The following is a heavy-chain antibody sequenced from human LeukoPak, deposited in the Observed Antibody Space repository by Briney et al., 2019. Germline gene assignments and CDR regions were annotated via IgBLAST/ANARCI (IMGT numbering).Heavy chain of an antibody. D-gene: IGHD6-13*01. CDR3: ARSIAAAGPYGY. CDR2: IYTSGST. Sequence: PSETLSLTCTVSGGSISSGDYYWSWIRQPAGKGLEWIGRIYTSGSTNYNPSLKSRVTISVDTSKNQFSLKLSSVTAADTAVYYCARSIAAAGPYGYWGQGTLVTVSS. J-gene: IGHJ4*02. CDR1: GGSISSGDYY. V-gene: IGHV4-61*02.